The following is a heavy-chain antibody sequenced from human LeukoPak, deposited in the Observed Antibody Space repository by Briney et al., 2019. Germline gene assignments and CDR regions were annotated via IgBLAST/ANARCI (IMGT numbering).Heavy chain of an antibody. CDR3: ARGTYYYDSSGYSPYYYYYYYMDV. V-gene: IGHV3-21*04. D-gene: IGHD3-22*01. CDR1: GFTFSSYS. CDR2: ISSSSSYI. Sequence: GGSLRLSCAASGFTFSSYSMNWVRQAPGKGLEWVSSISSSSSYIYYADSVKGRFTISRDNAKNSLYLQMNSLRAEDTAVYYCARGTYYYDSSGYSPYYYYYYYMDVWGKGTTVTISS. J-gene: IGHJ6*03.